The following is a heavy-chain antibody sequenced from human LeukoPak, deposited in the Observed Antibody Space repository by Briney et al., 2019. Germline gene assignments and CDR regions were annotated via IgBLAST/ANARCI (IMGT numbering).Heavy chain of an antibody. CDR3: RATDD. CDR1: GFTFSTYA. Sequence: GGSLRLSCVASGFTFSTYAMSWVRQAPGKGLEWVGRIKSKTDGGTTDYAAPVKGRFTISRDDSKNTVYLQMNSLKIEDTAVYYCRATDDWGQGTLVTVSS. CDR2: IKSKTDGGTT. J-gene: IGHJ4*02. V-gene: IGHV3-15*01.